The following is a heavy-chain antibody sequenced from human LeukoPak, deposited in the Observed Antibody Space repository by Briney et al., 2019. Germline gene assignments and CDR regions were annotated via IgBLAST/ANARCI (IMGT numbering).Heavy chain of an antibody. J-gene: IGHJ6*02. CDR3: ARHPYYYDSSGYYFAYYGMDV. CDR1: GYSFTSYW. V-gene: IGHV5-51*01. D-gene: IGHD3-22*01. CDR2: IYPGDSDT. Sequence: GESLKISCKGSGYSFTSYWIGWVRQMPGKGLEWMGIIYPGDSDTRYSPSFQGQVTISADKSISTAYLQWGSLKASDTAMYYCARHPYYYDSSGYYFAYYGMDVWGQGTTVTVSS.